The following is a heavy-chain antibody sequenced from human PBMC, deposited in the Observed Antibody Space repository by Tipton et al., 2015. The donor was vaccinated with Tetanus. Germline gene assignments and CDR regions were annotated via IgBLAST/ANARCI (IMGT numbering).Heavy chain of an antibody. Sequence: SLRLSCVDSAITFSTYAMSWVRQAPGKGLEWVSGISRSGGSTYYADSVKGRFTISRDNSQRTLLLQMSSLGAEDTAVYFCANMGTYFCHGRDVWGQGTTVTVSS. CDR1: AITFSTYA. CDR2: ISRSGGST. D-gene: IGHD3-10*01. V-gene: IGHV3-23*01. CDR3: ANMGTYFCHGRDV. J-gene: IGHJ6*02.